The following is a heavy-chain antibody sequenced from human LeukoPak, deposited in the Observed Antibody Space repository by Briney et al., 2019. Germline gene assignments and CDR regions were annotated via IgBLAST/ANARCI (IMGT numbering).Heavy chain of an antibody. V-gene: IGHV4-59*08. J-gene: IGHJ4*02. Sequence: SETLSLTCTVSGGSVSSYYWSWIRQPPGKGLEWIGYIYYSGSTNYNPSLKSRVTISVDTSKNQFSLKLSSVTAADTAVYYCAVSSWYFDYWGQGTLVTVSS. CDR1: GGSVSSYY. D-gene: IGHD6-13*01. CDR2: IYYSGST. CDR3: AVSSWYFDY.